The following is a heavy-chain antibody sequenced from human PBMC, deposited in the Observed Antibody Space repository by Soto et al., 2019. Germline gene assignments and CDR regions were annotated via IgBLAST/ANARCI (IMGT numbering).Heavy chain of an antibody. J-gene: IGHJ6*02. V-gene: IGHV1-69*13. CDR3: AREGLHVDTAMVPGNV. D-gene: IGHD5-18*01. CDR1: GGTISSYA. Sequence: SVKVSCKASGGTISSYAISWVRQAPGQGLEWMGGIITIFGTANYAQKFQGRVTITADESTSTAYMELSSLRSEDTAVYYCAREGLHVDTAMVPGNVWGQGTTVTVSS. CDR2: IITIFGTA.